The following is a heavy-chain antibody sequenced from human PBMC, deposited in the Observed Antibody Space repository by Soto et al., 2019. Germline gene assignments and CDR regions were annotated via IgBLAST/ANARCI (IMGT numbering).Heavy chain of an antibody. CDR3: AGGPGGYDSGGVY. V-gene: IGHV4-34*01. Sequence: SETLSLTCAVYGGSFSGYYWSWIRQPPGKGLEWIGEINHSGSTNYNPSLKSRVTISVDTSKNQFSLKLSSVTAADTAVYYCAGGPGGYDSGGVYWGQGTLVTVSS. CDR1: GGSFSGYY. D-gene: IGHD5-12*01. CDR2: INHSGST. J-gene: IGHJ4*02.